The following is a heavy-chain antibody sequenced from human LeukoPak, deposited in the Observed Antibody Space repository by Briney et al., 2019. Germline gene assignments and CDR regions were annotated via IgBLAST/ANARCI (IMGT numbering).Heavy chain of an antibody. V-gene: IGHV3-23*01. J-gene: IGHJ4*02. CDR1: GLNFSSNA. D-gene: IGHD2-15*01. CDR2: VSCRGGSE. CDR3: AKGVSRGGNYCRNRCVYFDN. Sequence: PGGSLIMSCVSSGLNFSSNALSWVRQALGKELVGVSGVSCRGGSEYYEDSVMGRLTISRANSKYTLYLQRNSLGADDTATYYSAKGVSRGGNYCRNRCVYFDNWGQGTRVTVSS.